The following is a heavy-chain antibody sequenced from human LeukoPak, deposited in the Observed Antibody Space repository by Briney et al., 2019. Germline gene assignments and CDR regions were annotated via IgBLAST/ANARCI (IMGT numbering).Heavy chain of an antibody. D-gene: IGHD4-11*01. CDR1: GYSISSGYY. V-gene: IGHV4-38-2*02. Sequence: SETLSLTCTVSGYSISSGYYWGWIRQPPGKGLEWIGEINHSGITNYNPSLKSRVTISVDTSKNQFSLKLSSVTAADTAVYYCATTYSNYYFDYLDVWGKGTTVTVSS. CDR2: INHSGIT. CDR3: ATTYSNYYFDYLDV. J-gene: IGHJ6*03.